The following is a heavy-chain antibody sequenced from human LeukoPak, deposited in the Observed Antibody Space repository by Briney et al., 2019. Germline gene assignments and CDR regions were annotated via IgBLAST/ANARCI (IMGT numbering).Heavy chain of an antibody. D-gene: IGHD6-13*01. CDR1: GFTFGHYA. CDR3: ARGIAALDP. J-gene: IGHJ5*02. CDR2: VTFDGSHQ. Sequence: GGSLRLSCAASGFTFGHYAVHWVRQAPGKGLEWVALVTFDGSHQYYADSVKGRFTISRDNSKNTLYLQMNSLRAEDTAVYYCARGIAALDPWGQGTLVTVSS. V-gene: IGHV3-30*04.